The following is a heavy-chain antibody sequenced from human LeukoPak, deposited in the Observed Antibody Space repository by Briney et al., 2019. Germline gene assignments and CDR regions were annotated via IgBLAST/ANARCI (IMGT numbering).Heavy chain of an antibody. J-gene: IGHJ6*02. V-gene: IGHV1-18*01. CDR2: ISTYNGNT. D-gene: IGHD6-19*01. Sequence: GASVKVSCKASGYTFTSYGISWMRQAPGQGLEWLGWISTYNGNTNYAHNFQGRVTMTTDTSTSTAYMDLRSLRSDDTAVYYCAREGAVAGEGLYGMDVWGQGTTVTVSS. CDR3: AREGAVAGEGLYGMDV. CDR1: GYTFTSYG.